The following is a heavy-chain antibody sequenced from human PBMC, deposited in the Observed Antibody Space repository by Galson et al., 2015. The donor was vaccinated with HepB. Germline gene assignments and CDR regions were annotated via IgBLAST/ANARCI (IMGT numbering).Heavy chain of an antibody. CDR1: GFTFSSYG. D-gene: IGHD2-15*01. CDR3: ARGYCSGGSCYTFDY. J-gene: IGHJ4*02. CDR2: IRYDGSNK. Sequence: SLRLSCAASGFTFSSYGMHWVRQAPGKGLEWVAFIRYDGSNKYYADSVKGRFTISRDNSKNTLYLQMNSLRAEDTAVYYCARGYCSGGSCYTFDYWGQGTLVTVSS. V-gene: IGHV3-30*02.